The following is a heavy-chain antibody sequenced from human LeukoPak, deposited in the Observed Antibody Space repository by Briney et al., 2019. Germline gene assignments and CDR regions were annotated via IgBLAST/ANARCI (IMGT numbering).Heavy chain of an antibody. CDR2: ISYDGSNK. CDR1: GFTFSIYG. CDR3: AISGPAAAGTYYYYGMDV. Sequence: GGSLRLSCAASGFTFSIYGMHWVRQAPGKGLEWVAVISYDGSNKYYRDSVKGRFTIYRDNSKNTLYLQMNSLRAEDTAVYYCAISGPAAAGTYYYYGMDVWGKGTTVTVSS. V-gene: IGHV3-30*03. J-gene: IGHJ6*04. D-gene: IGHD6-13*01.